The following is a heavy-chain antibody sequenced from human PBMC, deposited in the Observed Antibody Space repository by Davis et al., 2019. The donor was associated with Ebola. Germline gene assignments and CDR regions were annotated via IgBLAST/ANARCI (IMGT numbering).Heavy chain of an antibody. Sequence: PSETLSLTCTVPGGSISSSSYYWGWIRQPPGKGLEWIGSIYYSGSTYYNPSLKSRVTISVDTSKNQFSLKLSSVTAADTAVYYCARSDSGYDPHYFDYWGQGTLVTVSS. CDR1: GGSISSSSYY. CDR3: ARSDSGYDPHYFDY. V-gene: IGHV4-39*01. J-gene: IGHJ4*02. CDR2: IYYSGST. D-gene: IGHD5-12*01.